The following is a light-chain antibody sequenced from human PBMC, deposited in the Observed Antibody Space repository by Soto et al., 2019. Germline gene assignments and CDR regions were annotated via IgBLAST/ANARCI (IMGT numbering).Light chain of an antibody. CDR2: EDN. CDR1: GSNIGNHY. J-gene: IGLJ2*01. CDR3: GTWDNSLSTGWV. V-gene: IGLV1-51*01. Sequence: QSVLTQPPSVSAAPGQRITISCSGSGSNIGNHYVSWYQQLPGTAPKLLIYEDNKRPSGIPDRFSGSKSGTSATLDITGLQTGDEADYCCGTWDNSLSTGWVFGGGTQLTVL.